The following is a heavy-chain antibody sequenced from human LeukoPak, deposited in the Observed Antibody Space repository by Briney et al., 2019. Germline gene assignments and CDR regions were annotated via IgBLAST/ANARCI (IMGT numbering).Heavy chain of an antibody. CDR3: ASDSGSYYYYYGMGV. CDR1: GFTVSSNY. D-gene: IGHD1-26*01. Sequence: GGSLRLSCAASGFTVSSNYMSWVRQAPGKGLEWVSVIYSGGSTYYADSVKGRFTISRDNSKNTLYLQMNSLRAEDTAVYYCASDSGSYYYYYGMGVWGQGTTVTVSS. J-gene: IGHJ6*02. CDR2: IYSGGST. V-gene: IGHV3-53*01.